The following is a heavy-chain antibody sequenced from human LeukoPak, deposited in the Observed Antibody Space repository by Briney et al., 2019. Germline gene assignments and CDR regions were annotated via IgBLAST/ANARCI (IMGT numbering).Heavy chain of an antibody. CDR3: ARVRGSDSSGWYRWFDP. V-gene: IGHV1-18*01. CDR1: GYTFTSYG. Sequence: GASVKVSCKASGYTFTSYGISWVRQAPGQGLEWMGWISAYNGNTNYAQKLQGRVTMTTDTSTSTAYMELRSLRSDDTAVYYCARVRGSDSSGWYRWFDPWGQGTLVTVSS. CDR2: ISAYNGNT. D-gene: IGHD6-19*01. J-gene: IGHJ5*02.